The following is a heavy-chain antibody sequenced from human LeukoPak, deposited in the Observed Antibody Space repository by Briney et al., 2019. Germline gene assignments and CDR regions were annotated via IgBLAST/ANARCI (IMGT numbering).Heavy chain of an antibody. J-gene: IGHJ4*02. CDR1: GFTFSSYA. D-gene: IGHD1-26*01. V-gene: IGHV3-53*01. CDR2: IYSGGST. CDR3: ARGWELSLFDY. Sequence: GGSLRLSCAASGFTFSSYAMSWVRQAPGKGLEWVSVIYSGGSTYYADSVKGRFTISRDNSKNTLYLQMNSLRAEDTAVYYCARGWELSLFDYWGQGTLVTVSS.